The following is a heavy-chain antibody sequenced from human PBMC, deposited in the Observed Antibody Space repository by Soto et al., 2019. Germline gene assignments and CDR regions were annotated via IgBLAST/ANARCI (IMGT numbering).Heavy chain of an antibody. CDR2: IYYDGST. J-gene: IGHJ4*02. Sequence: SETLSLTCTVSGGSINSNNYYWAWIRQPPGKGLAWIAGIYYDGSTYYNPSLKSRVSISVDTSKNHFSLKLSSATAADTAVYYCAKVVVAATRHTDFDSRGQGTLVTVSS. V-gene: IGHV4-39*02. CDR1: GGSINSNNYY. CDR3: AKVVVAATRHTDFDS. D-gene: IGHD2-15*01.